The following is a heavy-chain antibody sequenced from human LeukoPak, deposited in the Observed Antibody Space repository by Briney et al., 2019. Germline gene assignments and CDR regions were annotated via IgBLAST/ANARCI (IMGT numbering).Heavy chain of an antibody. CDR3: ARVPRSTVLGYSYGSYYFDY. CDR2: INHSGST. Sequence: SETLSLTCAVYGGSFSGYYWSWIRQPPGKGLEWIGEINHSGSTNYNPSLKSRVTISVDTSKNQFSLKLSSVTAADTAVYYCARVPRSTVLGYSYGSYYFDYWGQGTLVTVSS. V-gene: IGHV4-34*01. J-gene: IGHJ4*02. D-gene: IGHD5-18*01. CDR1: GGSFSGYY.